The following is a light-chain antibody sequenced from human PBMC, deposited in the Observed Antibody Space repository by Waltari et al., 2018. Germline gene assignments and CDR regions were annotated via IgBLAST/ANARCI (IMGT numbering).Light chain of an antibody. V-gene: IGKV4-1*01. CDR1: QSVFSRSSNKNY. CDR2: WAS. J-gene: IGKJ1*01. Sequence: DIVLTQSPDSLAVSLGERATIGCQSSQSVFSRSSNKNYLAWYQQKPGQPPKLIAYWASTRESGVPVRFSASGSGTDFTLTISGLQAEDVAVYYCQQYYSDPKTFGQGTKVEIK. CDR3: QQYYSDPKT.